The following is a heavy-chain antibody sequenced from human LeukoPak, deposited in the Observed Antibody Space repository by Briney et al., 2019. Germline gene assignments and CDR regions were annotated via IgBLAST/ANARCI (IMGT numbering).Heavy chain of an antibody. Sequence: KPSETLSLTCTVSGGSISTYYWSWVRQAPGKGLEWIGNIYYSGSTNYNPSLESRVTMSVDTSQSQFSLKLTSVTAPDTAVYFCARSLGYYYPFGFWGQGTLVTVSS. J-gene: IGHJ4*02. CDR3: ARSLGYYYPFGF. CDR2: IYYSGST. V-gene: IGHV4-59*08. D-gene: IGHD3-22*01. CDR1: GGSISTYY.